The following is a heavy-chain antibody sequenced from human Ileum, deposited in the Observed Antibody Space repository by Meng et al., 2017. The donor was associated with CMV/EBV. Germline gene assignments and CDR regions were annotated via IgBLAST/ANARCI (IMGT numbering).Heavy chain of an antibody. Sequence: SGTPSLTCVVSSGPVSSTDWWSWVRQPPGKGLEWIGETSHTGKININPSLESRVTISLDKPKNHFSLTLNSVTAADTAVYYCVRNFDSWGQGTLVTVSS. J-gene: IGHJ4*02. CDR3: VRNFDS. D-gene: IGHD1-14*01. CDR2: TSHTGKI. V-gene: IGHV4-4*02. CDR1: SGPVSSTDW.